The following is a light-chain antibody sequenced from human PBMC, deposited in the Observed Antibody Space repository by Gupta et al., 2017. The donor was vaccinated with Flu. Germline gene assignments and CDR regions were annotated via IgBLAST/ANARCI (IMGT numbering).Light chain of an antibody. J-gene: IGLJ3*02. V-gene: IGLV3-19*01. CDR3: DSRDTSGSHLV. CDR1: SLRSYY. Sequence: SSELTQDPAVSVALGQTVRITCQGDSLRSYYASWYQQKPGQAPILVIYGKNNRPSGIPDRFSGSRSGNTASLTITGAQAEDEADYYCDSRDTSGSHLVFGGGTKLTVL. CDR2: GKN.